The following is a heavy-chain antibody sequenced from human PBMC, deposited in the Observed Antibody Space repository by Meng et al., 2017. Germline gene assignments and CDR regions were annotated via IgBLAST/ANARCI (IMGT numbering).Heavy chain of an antibody. V-gene: IGHV1-2*06. J-gene: IGHJ4*02. D-gene: IGHD3-9*01. CDR1: GYTFTGYY. CDR2: INPNSGGT. Sequence: QVEVVKAGAEVKKPGASVKVSCKAYGYTFTGYYMHWVRQAPGQGLEWMGRINPNSGGTNYAQKFQGRVTMTRDTSISTAYMELSRLRSDDTAVYYCAREAITNYDILTGYPDYWGQGTLVTVSS. CDR3: AREAITNYDILTGYPDY.